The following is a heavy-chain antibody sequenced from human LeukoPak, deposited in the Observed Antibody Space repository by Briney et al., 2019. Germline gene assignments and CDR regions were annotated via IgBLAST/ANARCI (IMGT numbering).Heavy chain of an antibody. CDR1: GITLSNYG. CDR2: ISDRGGRT. V-gene: IGHV3-23*01. CDR3: AKRGVVIRVILVGFHKEAYYFDS. Sequence: GGSLRLSCAVSGITLSNYGMSWVRQAPGKGLEWVAGISDRGGRTNYADSVKGRFTISRDNPKNTLYLQMNSLRAEDTAVYFCAKRGVVIRVILVGFHKEAYYFDSWGQGALVTVSS. J-gene: IGHJ4*02. D-gene: IGHD3-22*01.